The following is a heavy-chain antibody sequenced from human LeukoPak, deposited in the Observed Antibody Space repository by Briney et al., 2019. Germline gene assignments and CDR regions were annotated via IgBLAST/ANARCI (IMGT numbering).Heavy chain of an antibody. D-gene: IGHD6-6*01. J-gene: IGHJ6*03. Sequence: SETLSLTCTVSGGSISSSSYYWGWIRQPPGKGLEWIGSIYYSGSTYYNPSLKSRVTISVDTSKNQFSLKLSSVTAADTAVYYCARESEAARPYYYYYMDVWAKGPRSPSP. CDR2: IYYSGST. CDR1: GGSISSSSYY. CDR3: ARESEAARPYYYYYMDV. V-gene: IGHV4-39*07.